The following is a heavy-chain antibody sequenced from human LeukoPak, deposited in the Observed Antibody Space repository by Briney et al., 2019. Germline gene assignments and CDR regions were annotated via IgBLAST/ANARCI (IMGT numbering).Heavy chain of an antibody. Sequence: GRSLRLSCAASGFTFDDYAMHWVRQAPGKGLEWVSGTSWNSGSIGYADSVKGRFTISRDNAKNSLYLQMNSLRAEDTALYYCAKDMGRYSSGWYEDYWGQGTLVTVSS. CDR3: AKDMGRYSSGWYEDY. J-gene: IGHJ4*02. CDR2: TSWNSGSI. V-gene: IGHV3-9*01. CDR1: GFTFDDYA. D-gene: IGHD6-19*01.